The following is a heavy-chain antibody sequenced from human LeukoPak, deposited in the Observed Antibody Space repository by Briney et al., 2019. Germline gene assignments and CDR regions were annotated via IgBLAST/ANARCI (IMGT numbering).Heavy chain of an antibody. V-gene: IGHV3-48*03. CDR2: ISSSGSTI. J-gene: IGHJ6*02. Sequence: GGSLRLSCAASGFTFSSYEMNWVRQAPGKGLEWVSYISSSGSTIYYAGSVKGRFTISRDNAKNSLYLQMNSLRAEDTAVYYCARALRRSMVRGVIISYYYYGMDVWGQGTTVTVSS. CDR1: GFTFSSYE. D-gene: IGHD3-10*01. CDR3: ARALRRSMVRGVIISYYYYGMDV.